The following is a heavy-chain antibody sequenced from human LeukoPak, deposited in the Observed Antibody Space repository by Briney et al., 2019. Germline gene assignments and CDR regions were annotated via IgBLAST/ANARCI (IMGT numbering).Heavy chain of an antibody. D-gene: IGHD3-9*01. CDR3: ARDRHPGLLTGNYFDY. CDR2: IWYDGSNK. CDR1: GFTFSSYG. J-gene: IGHJ4*02. V-gene: IGHV3-33*01. Sequence: PGGSLRLSCAASGFTFSSYGMLWVRQALGKGLEWVVAIWYDGSNKYYADSVQGRFTISRDNSKNTLYLKMTSLRAEDTAVYYCARDRHPGLLTGNYFDYWGKGTLVTVTS.